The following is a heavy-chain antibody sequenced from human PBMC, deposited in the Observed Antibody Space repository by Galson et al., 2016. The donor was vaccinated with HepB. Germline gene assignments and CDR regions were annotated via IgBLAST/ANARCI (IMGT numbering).Heavy chain of an antibody. D-gene: IGHD2-15*01. CDR1: GYSFINSG. CDR2: ISANNGNT. CDR3: ASHDSPRYYGMEV. V-gene: IGHV1-18*01. J-gene: IGHJ6*02. Sequence: QSGAEVKKPGASVKVSCKASGYSFINSGISWVRQAPGQGLEWMGWISANNGNTNLLQKFEGRVSMTTDTSTSTGYMELRSLTSDDTAVYYCASHDSPRYYGMEVWGQGTTVTVSS.